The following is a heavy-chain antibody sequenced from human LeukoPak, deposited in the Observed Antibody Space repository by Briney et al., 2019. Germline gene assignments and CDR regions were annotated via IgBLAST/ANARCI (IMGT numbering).Heavy chain of an antibody. J-gene: IGHJ4*02. CDR2: SSSDETYK. CDR3: AKSLSGQWLVPADY. V-gene: IGHV3-30-3*02. D-gene: IGHD6-19*01. Sequence: GGSLRLSCAASGFPFTVYPTHWVRQAPGRGLEWVSVSSSDETYKFYADSVKGRFTISRDNSMNTLYLQMNSLRPEDTALYYCAKSLSGQWLVPADYWGQGTLVTVSS. CDR1: GFPFTVYP.